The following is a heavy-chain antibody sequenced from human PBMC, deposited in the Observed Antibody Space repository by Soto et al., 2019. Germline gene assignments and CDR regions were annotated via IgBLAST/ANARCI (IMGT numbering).Heavy chain of an antibody. D-gene: IGHD2-2*01. CDR2: MSYRRSD. J-gene: IGHJ4*02. CDR3: ASAWSPTSWGGGYYDY. CDR1: GGSISSYNYY. Sequence: QLQLQESGPGLVKPSETLSLTCFVSGGSISSYNYYWVRLRTPPGKGLVWIGCMSYRRSDSYNLSLRRRITISVDPSKNQFPRKLTSVTAADTAVYYCASAWSPTSWGGGYYDYWGQGPLVTVSS. V-gene: IGHV4-39*01.